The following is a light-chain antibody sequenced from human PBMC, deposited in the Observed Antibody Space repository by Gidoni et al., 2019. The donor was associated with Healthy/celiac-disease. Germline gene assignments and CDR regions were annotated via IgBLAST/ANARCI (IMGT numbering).Light chain of an antibody. V-gene: IGKV3-20*01. J-gene: IGKJ3*01. CDR1: QSVSSSY. CDR3: QQYGSSSFT. Sequence: EIVLTQSPGTLYLSPGERATLSCRASQSVSSSYLAWYQQKPGQAPRLLIYGASSRATGIPDRFSGSVSGTDFTLTISRLEPEDFAVYYCQQYGSSSFTFGPGTKVDIK. CDR2: GAS.